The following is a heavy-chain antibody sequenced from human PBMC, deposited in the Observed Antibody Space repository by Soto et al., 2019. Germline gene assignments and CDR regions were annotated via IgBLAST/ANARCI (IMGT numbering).Heavy chain of an antibody. CDR2: ISSSGSTI. J-gene: IGHJ3*02. CDR3: AKDTDSQLRSVDAFDI. V-gene: IGHV3-48*03. CDR1: GFTFSSYE. D-gene: IGHD3-10*02. Sequence: EVQLVESGGGLVQPGGSLRLSCAASGFTFSSYEMNWVRQAPGKGLEWVSYISSSGSTIYYADSVKGRFTISRDNSKNTLYLQMNSLRAEDTAVYYCAKDTDSQLRSVDAFDIWGQGTMVTVSS.